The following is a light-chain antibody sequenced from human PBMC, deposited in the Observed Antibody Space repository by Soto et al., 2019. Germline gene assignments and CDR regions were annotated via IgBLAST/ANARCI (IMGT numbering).Light chain of an antibody. Sequence: DVEMTQSPSTLPTSIGDRVTINCRASQNVRNWMAWYRQKPGKAPKLLIYKASRLESGVPSRFSASGSGTDFTLTINSLQSDDFATYFCQQYSKGSTFGQGTKLEIK. CDR3: QQYSKGST. CDR2: KAS. CDR1: QNVRNW. J-gene: IGKJ2*01. V-gene: IGKV1-5*03.